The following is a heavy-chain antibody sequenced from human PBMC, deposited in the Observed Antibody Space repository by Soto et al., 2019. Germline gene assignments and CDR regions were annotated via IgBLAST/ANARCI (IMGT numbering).Heavy chain of an antibody. V-gene: IGHV4-30-2*01. Sequence: PSETLSLTCAVSGASISNGDYSWSWIRQPPGRALEWIGYIYSSGRSDYNPSLKSRVTISIDRSKNQFSLRLTSVTAADAAVYYCAFRSYHRTTRAPFDYWGQGTLVTVSS. CDR2: IYSSGRS. J-gene: IGHJ4*02. D-gene: IGHD3-10*01. CDR1: GASISNGDYS. CDR3: AFRSYHRTTRAPFDY.